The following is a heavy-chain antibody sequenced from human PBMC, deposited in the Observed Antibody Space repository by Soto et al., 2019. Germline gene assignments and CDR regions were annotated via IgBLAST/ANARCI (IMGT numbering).Heavy chain of an antibody. Sequence: QVQLQESGPGLVEPSGTLSLTCAVSGDSISSSHWWSWVRQSPGKGLEWIGEIFHSGATKYNPSLASRVIMSVDKSINQLSLKLRSVTAADTAVYYCARQLERGDLPEGFEYWGQGTLATVSS. J-gene: IGHJ4*02. CDR3: ARQLERGDLPEGFEY. CDR2: IFHSGAT. D-gene: IGHD1-1*01. CDR1: GDSISSSHW. V-gene: IGHV4-4*02.